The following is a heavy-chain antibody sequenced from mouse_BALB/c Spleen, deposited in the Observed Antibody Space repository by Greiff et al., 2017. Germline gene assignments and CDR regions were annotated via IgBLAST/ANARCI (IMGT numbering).Heavy chain of an antibody. CDR3: TRYDYDGAMDY. J-gene: IGHJ4*01. Sequence: EVMLVESGGGLVQPGGSMKLSCVASGFTFSNYWMNWVRQSPEKGLEWVAEIRLKSNNYATHYAESVKGRFTISRDDSKSSVYLQMNNLRAEDTGIYYCTRYDYDGAMDYWGQGTSVTVSS. CDR2: IRLKSNNYAT. V-gene: IGHV6-6*02. CDR1: GFTFSNYW. D-gene: IGHD2-4*01.